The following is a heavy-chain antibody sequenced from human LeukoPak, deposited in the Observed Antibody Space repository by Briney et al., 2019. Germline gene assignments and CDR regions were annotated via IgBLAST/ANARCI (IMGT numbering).Heavy chain of an antibody. CDR3: ARRGIAAADPFDY. D-gene: IGHD6-13*01. V-gene: IGHV5-51*01. Sequence: GESLKISCKGSGYSFTSYWIGWVRQMPGKGLEWMGIIYPGDSDIRYSPSFQGQVTISADKSISTAYLQWSSLKASDTAMYYRARRGIAAADPFDYWGQGTLVTVSS. CDR1: GYSFTSYW. J-gene: IGHJ4*02. CDR2: IYPGDSDI.